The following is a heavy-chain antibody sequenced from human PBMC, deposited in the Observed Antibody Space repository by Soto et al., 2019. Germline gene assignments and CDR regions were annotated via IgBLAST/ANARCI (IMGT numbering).Heavy chain of an antibody. CDR3: ARARREFGEVFVGYVY. V-gene: IGHV1-69*18. D-gene: IGHD3-10*01. CDR1: GGTLSSFA. Sequence: QVPLVQSGAEVKKPGSSVKVSCKASGGTLSSFAFTWVRQARGQGLEWMGRIIPIFGTANYAQQFQGRVTITADESTGTVYMDLRSLRSEDTAMYYCARARREFGEVFVGYVYWGQGTLVTVSS. CDR2: IIPIFGTA. J-gene: IGHJ4*02.